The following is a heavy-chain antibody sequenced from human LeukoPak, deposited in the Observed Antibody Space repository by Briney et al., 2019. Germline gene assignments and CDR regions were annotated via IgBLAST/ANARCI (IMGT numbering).Heavy chain of an antibody. V-gene: IGHV4-59*01. D-gene: IGHD1-20*01. Sequence: PSETLPLTCTVSGGSISSYYWSWIRQPPGKGLEWIGYIYYSGSTNYNPSLKSRVTISVDTSKNQFSLKLSSVTAADTAVYYCARSLTGAYFAYWGQGTLVTVSS. CDR1: GGSISSYY. CDR2: IYYSGST. CDR3: ARSLTGAYFAY. J-gene: IGHJ4*02.